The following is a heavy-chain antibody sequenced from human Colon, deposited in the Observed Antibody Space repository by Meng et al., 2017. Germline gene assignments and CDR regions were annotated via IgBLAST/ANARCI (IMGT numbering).Heavy chain of an antibody. Sequence: GGSLRLSCAASGFTFRVYWMNWVRQAPGKGLEWVASIKKDGSEKYRVDSVKGRFTISRDNAENSLYLQMNSLRGEDTAVYYCASAATSDAAYWGQGTLVTVSS. CDR1: GFTFRVYW. J-gene: IGHJ4*02. CDR2: IKKDGSEK. CDR3: ASAATSDAAY. V-gene: IGHV3-7*01. D-gene: IGHD6-13*01.